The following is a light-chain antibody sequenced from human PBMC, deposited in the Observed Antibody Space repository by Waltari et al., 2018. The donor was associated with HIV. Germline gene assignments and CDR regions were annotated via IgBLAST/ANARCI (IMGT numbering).Light chain of an antibody. CDR1: QSIRSY. CDR2: AAS. V-gene: IGKV1-39*01. CDR3: QQSYNTPLT. Sequence: DIQMTQSPSSLSASVGDRVTITCRASQSIRSYLNWYQQKPGKAPKHLIFAASRLQSGVPSRFSGSESGTDFTLTISSLQLEDFTVYYCQQSYNTPLTFGGGTKVEIK. J-gene: IGKJ4*01.